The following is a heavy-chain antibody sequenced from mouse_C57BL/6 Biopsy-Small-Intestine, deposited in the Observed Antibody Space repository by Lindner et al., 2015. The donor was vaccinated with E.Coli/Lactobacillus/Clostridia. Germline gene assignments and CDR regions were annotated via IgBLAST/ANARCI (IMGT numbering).Heavy chain of an antibody. J-gene: IGHJ4*01. CDR1: GFTLTSYG. CDR3: ARGGVTYLFDY. V-gene: IGHV1-81*01. Sequence: SVKVSCKASGFTLTSYGITWVRQAPGQGLEWMGWISGYNGNTNYAQRLQGRVTMTTDASTSTVYMELRSLGSDDTAVYYCARGGVTYLFDYWGQGTLVTVSS. D-gene: IGHD2-12*01. CDR2: ISGYNGNT.